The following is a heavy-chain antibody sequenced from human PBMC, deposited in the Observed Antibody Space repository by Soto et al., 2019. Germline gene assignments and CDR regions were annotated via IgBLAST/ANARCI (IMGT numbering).Heavy chain of an antibody. CDR2: IIPILGIA. D-gene: IGHD1-26*01. Sequence: WASVKVSCKASGGTFSSYTISWVRQAPGQGLEWMGRIIPILGIANYAQKFQGRVTITADKSTSTAYMELSSLRSEDTAVYYCARDLPHYPGFWFDPWGQGTLVPVSS. CDR3: ARDLPHYPGFWFDP. V-gene: IGHV1-69*04. J-gene: IGHJ5*02. CDR1: GGTFSSYT.